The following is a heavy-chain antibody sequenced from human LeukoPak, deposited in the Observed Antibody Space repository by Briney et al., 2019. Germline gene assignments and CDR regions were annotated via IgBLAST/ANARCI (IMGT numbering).Heavy chain of an antibody. J-gene: IGHJ4*01. CDR2: IAAVGDT. V-gene: IGHV3-13*04. CDR3: AREAEGSGIQPLDY. D-gene: IGHD3-10*01. Sequence: GGSLRLSCAASGFTFSTYDMHWVRQVTGKGLEWVSGIAAVGDTYYPGSVKGRFTISRENAKNSLYLQMNSLRDGDTAVYYCAREAEGSGIQPLDYWGQEPWSPSPQ. CDR1: GFTFSTYD.